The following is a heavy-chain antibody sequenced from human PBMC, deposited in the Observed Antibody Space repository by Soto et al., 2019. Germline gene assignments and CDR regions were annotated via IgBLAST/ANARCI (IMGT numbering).Heavy chain of an antibody. J-gene: IGHJ5*02. D-gene: IGHD2-2*01. Sequence: PSETLSLTCAVSGGSISSGGYAWSWIRQPPGKGLEWIGYIYHSGSTYYNPSLKSRVTISVDRSKNQFSLKLSSVTAADTAVYYXARGEDVVVPAATWFDPWGQGTLVTVSS. CDR3: ARGEDVVVPAATWFDP. CDR1: GGSISSGGYA. V-gene: IGHV4-30-2*01. CDR2: IYHSGST.